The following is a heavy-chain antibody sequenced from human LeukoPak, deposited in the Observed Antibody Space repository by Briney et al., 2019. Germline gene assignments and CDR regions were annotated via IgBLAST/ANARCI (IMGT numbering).Heavy chain of an antibody. D-gene: IGHD3-22*01. Sequence: GGSLRLSCAASGFTFSSYGMSWVRQAPGKGPEWVSAISGSGGSTYYADSVKGRFTISRDNSKNTLYLQMNSLRAEDTAVYYCARARSRFYYDSSGYYYGSYFDYWGQGTLVTVSS. CDR2: ISGSGGST. CDR3: ARARSRFYYDSSGYYYGSYFDY. V-gene: IGHV3-23*01. J-gene: IGHJ4*02. CDR1: GFTFSSYG.